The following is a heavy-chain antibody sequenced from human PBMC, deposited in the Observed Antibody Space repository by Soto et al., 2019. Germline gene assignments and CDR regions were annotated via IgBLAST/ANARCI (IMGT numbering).Heavy chain of an antibody. CDR3: AGMPYTSGLRFDP. Sequence: PSETLSLTCTVSGGSISSGGYYWSWIRQHPGKGLEWIGYIYYSGSTYYNPSLASRVSISLDRSNNQCSLKLKSVTAADTAVYFCAGMPYTSGLRFDPWGPGTLVTVSS. CDR1: GGSISSGGYY. CDR2: IYYSGST. D-gene: IGHD6-19*01. V-gene: IGHV4-31*03. J-gene: IGHJ5*02.